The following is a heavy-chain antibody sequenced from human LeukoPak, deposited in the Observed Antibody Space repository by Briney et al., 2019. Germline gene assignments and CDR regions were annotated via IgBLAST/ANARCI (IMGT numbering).Heavy chain of an antibody. CDR3: ARGWYYDILAGPQGADL. CDR1: GFTFSSYG. V-gene: IGHV3-33*01. J-gene: IGHJ5*02. Sequence: PGRSLRLSCAASGFTFSSYGLHWVRQAPGKGLEWEAVIWYDGSDKYYADSVKGRFTISRDDSRHTLYLQMNSLRAEDSAVYYCARGWYYDILAGPQGADLWGQGTLVIVSS. D-gene: IGHD3-9*01. CDR2: IWYDGSDK.